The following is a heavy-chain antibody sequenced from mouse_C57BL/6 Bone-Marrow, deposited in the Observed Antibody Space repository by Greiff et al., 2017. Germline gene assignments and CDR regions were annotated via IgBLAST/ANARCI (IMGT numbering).Heavy chain of an antibody. J-gene: IGHJ2*01. D-gene: IGHD1-1*01. CDR2: LYPGSGST. CDR3: ARRDYYGSSYVGYYFDY. CDR1: GYTFTSYW. Sequence: QVKLQQPGAELVKPGASVKMSCKASGYTFTSYWITWVKQRPGQGLEWIGDLYPGSGSTNYNEKFKSKATMTADPSSSTAYMQLSSLTSEDSAVYYGARRDYYGSSYVGYYFDYWGQGTTVTVSS. V-gene: IGHV1-55*01.